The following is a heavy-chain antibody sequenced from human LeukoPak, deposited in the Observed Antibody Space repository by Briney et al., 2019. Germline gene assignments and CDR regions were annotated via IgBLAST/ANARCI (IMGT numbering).Heavy chain of an antibody. CDR2: ISYDGSNK. V-gene: IGHV3-30-3*01. J-gene: IGHJ4*02. Sequence: GGSLRLSCAASGFTFSSYAMHWVRQAPGKGLEWVAVISYDGSNKYHADSVKGRFTISRDNSKNTLYLQMNSLRVEDTAVYYCAREGGGYSYVLGYWGQGTLVTVSS. D-gene: IGHD5-18*01. CDR1: GFTFSSYA. CDR3: AREGGGYSYVLGY.